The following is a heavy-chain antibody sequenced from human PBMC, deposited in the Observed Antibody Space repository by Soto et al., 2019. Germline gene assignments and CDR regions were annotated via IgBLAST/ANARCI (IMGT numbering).Heavy chain of an antibody. D-gene: IGHD2-2*01. Sequence: GGSLRLSCAASGFTFSSYSMNWVRQAPGKGLEWVSSISSSSSYIYYADSVKGRFTISRDNAKNSLYLQMNSLRAEDTAVYYCARDGPHQLLQVDAFDIWGQGTMVTVSS. CDR3: ARDGPHQLLQVDAFDI. V-gene: IGHV3-21*01. J-gene: IGHJ3*02. CDR1: GFTFSSYS. CDR2: ISSSSSYI.